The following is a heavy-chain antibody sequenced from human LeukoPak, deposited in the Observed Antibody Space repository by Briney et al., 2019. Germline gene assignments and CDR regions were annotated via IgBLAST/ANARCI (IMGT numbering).Heavy chain of an antibody. CDR1: GFTFSDYY. CDR3: AKDLVEWATFRIPVGP. D-gene: IGHD5-24*01. J-gene: IGHJ5*02. V-gene: IGHV3-11*01. Sequence: AGGSLRLSCAASGFTFSDYYMSWIRQAPGKGLEWVSYISSSGSTIYYADSVKGRFTISRDNSKNTLYLQMNSLRAEDTAVYYCAKDLVEWATFRIPVGPWGQGTLVTVSS. CDR2: ISSSGSTI.